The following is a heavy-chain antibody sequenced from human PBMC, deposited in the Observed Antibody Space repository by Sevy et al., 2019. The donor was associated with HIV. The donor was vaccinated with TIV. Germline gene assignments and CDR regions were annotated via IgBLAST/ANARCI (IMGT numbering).Heavy chain of an antibody. V-gene: IGHV1-18*01. CDR3: ARGRDGYNLGAFDY. D-gene: IGHD5-12*01. Sequence: ASVKVSCKASGYTFTSYGIRWVRQAPGQGLEWMGWISAYNGNTNYAQKLQGRVTMTTDTSTSTAYMELRSLRSDDTAVYYCARGRDGYNLGAFDYWGQGTLVTVSS. J-gene: IGHJ4*02. CDR1: GYTFTSYG. CDR2: ISAYNGNT.